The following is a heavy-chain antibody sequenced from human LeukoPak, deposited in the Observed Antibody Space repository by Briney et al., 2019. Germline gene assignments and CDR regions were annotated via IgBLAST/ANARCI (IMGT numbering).Heavy chain of an antibody. Sequence: SETLSLTCTVSGGSISSYYWSWIRQPAGKGLAWIGRIYTSGSTNYNPSLKSRVTMSVDTSKNQFSMKLSSVTAADTAVYYCAIDSSGWYSYWGQGTLVTVSS. CDR2: IYTSGST. CDR3: AIDSSGWYSY. D-gene: IGHD6-19*01. J-gene: IGHJ1*01. CDR1: GGSISSYY. V-gene: IGHV4-4*07.